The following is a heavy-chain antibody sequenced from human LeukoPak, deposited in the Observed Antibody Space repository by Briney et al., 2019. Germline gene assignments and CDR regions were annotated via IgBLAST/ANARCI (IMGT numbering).Heavy chain of an antibody. D-gene: IGHD4-11*01. Sequence: GASVKVSCKASGYTFTSYDINWVRQATGQGLEWMGWMNPNSGNTGYAQKFQGRVTMTRNTSISTAYMELSSLRSEDTAVYYCARGPYSNYPPYYYYYMDVWGKGTTVTVSS. V-gene: IGHV1-8*01. J-gene: IGHJ6*03. CDR2: MNPNSGNT. CDR1: GYTFTSYD. CDR3: ARGPYSNYPPYYYYYMDV.